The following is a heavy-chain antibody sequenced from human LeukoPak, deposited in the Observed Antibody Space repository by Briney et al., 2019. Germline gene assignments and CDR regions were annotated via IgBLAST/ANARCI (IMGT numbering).Heavy chain of an antibody. CDR3: ARYSGSYSSPPAWAL. CDR1: GFTFSNNA. Sequence: PGGSLRLSCAASGFTFSNNAMSWVRQAPGKGLEWVSATSTSGGSAYYADSVKGRFTISRDNSKNTLYLQMDSLRADDTAVYYCARYSGSYSSPPAWALWGQGTLVTVSS. J-gene: IGHJ4*02. D-gene: IGHD1-26*01. V-gene: IGHV3-23*01. CDR2: TSTSGGSA.